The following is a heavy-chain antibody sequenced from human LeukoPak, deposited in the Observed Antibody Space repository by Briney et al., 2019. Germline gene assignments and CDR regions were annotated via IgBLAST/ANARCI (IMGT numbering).Heavy chain of an antibody. CDR1: GGSISSGDYY. CDR2: IYYSGST. D-gene: IGHD3-10*01. CDR3: ATAPWDDYYGSGSYPDY. Sequence: SQTLSLTCTVSGGSISSGDYYWSWIRQPPGKGLEWIGYIYYSGSTYYNPSLKSRVTISVDTSKNQFSLKLSSVTAADTAAYYCATAPWDDYYGSGSYPDYWGQGTLVTVSS. J-gene: IGHJ4*02. V-gene: IGHV4-30-4*01.